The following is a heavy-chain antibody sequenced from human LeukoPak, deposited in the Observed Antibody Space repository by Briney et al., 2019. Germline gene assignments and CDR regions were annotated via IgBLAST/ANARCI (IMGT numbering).Heavy chain of an antibody. CDR1: EFSFSTYA. CDR3: AKPSSDYYYGWFDP. CDR2: ISSDGRIK. V-gene: IGHV3-30*18. Sequence: PGGSLRLSCAASEFSFSTYAMHWVRQAPGKGLEWVAFISSDGRIKYYADSVKGRFTISRDNSKNTLYLQMNSLRAEDTAVYYCAKPSSDYYYGWFDPWGQGTLVTVSS. D-gene: IGHD3-22*01. J-gene: IGHJ5*02.